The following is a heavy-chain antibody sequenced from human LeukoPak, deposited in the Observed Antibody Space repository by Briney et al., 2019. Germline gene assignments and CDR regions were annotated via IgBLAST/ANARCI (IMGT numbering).Heavy chain of an antibody. V-gene: IGHV1-2*02. J-gene: IGHJ3*02. CDR2: INPKSGGT. Sequence: ASVKVSCKASGYTFTGYYVHWVRQAPGQGLEWMGWINPKSGGTNYAENFQGRVTMTRDTSISTAYMEPSRLKSDDTAVYYCARGGRSTSCCDDAFDIWGQGTMVTVSS. CDR1: GYTFTGYY. D-gene: IGHD2-2*01. CDR3: ARGGRSTSCCDDAFDI.